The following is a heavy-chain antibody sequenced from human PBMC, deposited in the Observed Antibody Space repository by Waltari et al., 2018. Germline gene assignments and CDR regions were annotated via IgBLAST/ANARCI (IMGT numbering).Heavy chain of an antibody. V-gene: IGHV4-4*07. D-gene: IGHD2-8*01. CDR2: IYTSGST. J-gene: IGHJ4*02. CDR1: GGSLSRFY. Sequence: QVQLQESGPGLVKPSVPLSVTCPASGGSLSRFYWSWIRQPARQGLDGIGRIYTSGSTKYNPSLKSRVTMSVDTSKNQFSLKLSSVTAADTAVYYCARGEWLPDYWGQGTLVTVSS. CDR3: ARGEWLPDY.